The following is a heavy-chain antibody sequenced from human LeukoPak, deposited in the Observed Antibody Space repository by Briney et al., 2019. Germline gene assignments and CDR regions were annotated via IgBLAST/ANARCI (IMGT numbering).Heavy chain of an antibody. CDR2: IIPMFGTV. J-gene: IGHJ6*02. D-gene: IGHD1-26*01. CDR1: GGAFGSYA. CDR3: ARDQKVGATPYFGMDV. Sequence: SVKVSCKASGGAFGSYAINWVRQAPGQGLEWMGRIIPMFGTVNYEQKFQGRVTIIADKFTSTAYMELSSLRFEDTAMYYCARDQKVGATPYFGMDVWGQGTTVTVSS. V-gene: IGHV1-69*06.